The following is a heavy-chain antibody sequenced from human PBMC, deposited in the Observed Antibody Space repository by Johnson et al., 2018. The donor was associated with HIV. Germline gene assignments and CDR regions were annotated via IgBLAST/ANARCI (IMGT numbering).Heavy chain of an antibody. V-gene: IGHV3-30-3*02. CDR3: ARARSGAFDI. Sequence: VQLVESGGGVVQPGGSLRLSCAASGFTFSSYAMHWVRQAPGKGLEWVAVISYDGSNKYYADSVKGRFTISRDNAENSLYLQMTSLRAEDTAMYYCARARSGAFDIWGQGTMVTVSS. CDR2: ISYDGSNK. J-gene: IGHJ3*02. CDR1: GFTFSSYA. D-gene: IGHD3-3*01.